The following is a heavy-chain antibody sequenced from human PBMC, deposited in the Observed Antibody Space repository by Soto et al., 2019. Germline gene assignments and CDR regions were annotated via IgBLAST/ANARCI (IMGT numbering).Heavy chain of an antibody. CDR2: IWYDGSNK. D-gene: IGHD4-17*01. J-gene: IGHJ4*02. CDR3: ARDWAYGPLHLLDY. V-gene: IGHV3-33*01. CDR1: GFTFSSYG. Sequence: QVQLVESGGGVVQPGRSLRLSCAASGFTFSSYGMHWVRQAPGKGLEWVAVIWYDGSNKYYADSVKGRFTISRDNARNTMDLRMNSRRAKNTAVYYCARDWAYGPLHLLDYWGQGTLVTVSP.